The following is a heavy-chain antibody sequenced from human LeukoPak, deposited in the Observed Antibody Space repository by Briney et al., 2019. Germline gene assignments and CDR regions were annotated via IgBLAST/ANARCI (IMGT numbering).Heavy chain of an antibody. CDR3: ARGSTGPLYYDFWSGYYHLDY. J-gene: IGHJ4*02. CDR2: IYHSGST. Sequence: PSETLSLTCAVSGGSISSGGYSWSWIRQPPGKGLEWIGYIYHSGSTNYNPSLKSRVTISVDTSKNQFSLKLSSVTAADTAVYYCARGSTGPLYYDFWSGYYHLDYWGQGTLVTVSS. CDR1: GGSISSGGYS. V-gene: IGHV4-30-2*01. D-gene: IGHD3-3*01.